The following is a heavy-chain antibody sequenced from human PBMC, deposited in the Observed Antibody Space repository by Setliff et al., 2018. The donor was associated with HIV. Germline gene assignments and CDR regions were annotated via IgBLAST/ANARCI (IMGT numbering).Heavy chain of an antibody. CDR3: ARAEYYEYVWGSYPDSWSDP. J-gene: IGHJ5*02. Sequence: EASVKVSCKTSGDTFRTDAISWVRQAPGQGLEWMGWISAYSGNTHYAQKYQGRVTMTTDTSTSTAYMELRSLRSHDTAVYYCARAEYYEYVWGSYPDSWSDPWGQGTLVTVSS. V-gene: IGHV1-18*01. D-gene: IGHD3-16*02. CDR2: ISAYSGNT. CDR1: GDTFRTDA.